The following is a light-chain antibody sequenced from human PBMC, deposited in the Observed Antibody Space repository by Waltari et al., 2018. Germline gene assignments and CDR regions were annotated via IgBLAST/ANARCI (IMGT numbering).Light chain of an antibody. CDR3: QQYGTSPPYT. CDR1: QSFSGRF. V-gene: IGKV3-20*01. J-gene: IGKJ2*01. CDR2: GAS. Sequence: EIVLTQSLGTLSLSPGERATLSCRASQSFSGRFLAWYQQKPGQAPRLLIYGASNRATGIPDRFSGSESETDFTLAISRLEPEDCAVYFCQQYGTSPPYTFGQGTKLEIK.